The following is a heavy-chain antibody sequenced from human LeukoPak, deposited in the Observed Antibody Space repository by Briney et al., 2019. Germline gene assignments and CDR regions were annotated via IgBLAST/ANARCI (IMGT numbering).Heavy chain of an antibody. CDR1: GGSFSGYY. D-gene: IGHD1-26*01. V-gene: IGHV4-34*01. CDR3: AGRTGGATRSFDY. Sequence: SETLSLTCAVYGGSFSGYYWSWIRQPPGKGLEWIGEINHSGSTNYNPSLKSRVTISVDTSKNQFSLKLSSVTAADTAAYYCAGRTGGATRSFDYWGQGTLVTVSS. J-gene: IGHJ4*02. CDR2: INHSGST.